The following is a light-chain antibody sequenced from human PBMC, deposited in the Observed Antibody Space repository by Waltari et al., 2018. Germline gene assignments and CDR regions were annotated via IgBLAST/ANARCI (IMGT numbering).Light chain of an antibody. CDR1: QSVSSY. J-gene: IGKJ2*01. CDR3: QQRSNWLRAYT. V-gene: IGKV3-11*01. CDR2: DAS. Sequence: EIVLTQSPATLSLSPGERATLSCRASQSVSSYLAWYQPKPGQAPRLLIYDASNRATGIPARFSGSGSGTDFTLTISSLEPEDFAVYYCQQRSNWLRAYTFGQGTKLEIK.